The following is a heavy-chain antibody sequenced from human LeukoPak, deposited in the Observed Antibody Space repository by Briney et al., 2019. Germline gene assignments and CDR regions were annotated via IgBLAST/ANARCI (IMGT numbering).Heavy chain of an antibody. V-gene: IGHV1-24*01. CDR1: GYTPTELS. Sequence: GASVKVSCKVSGYTPTELSMHWVRQAPGKGLEWMGGFDPEDGETIYAQKFQGRVTMTEDTSTDTAYMELSSLRSEDTAVYYCATRGTTLYYYDSSGYTRWFGPWGQGTLVTVSS. CDR2: FDPEDGET. J-gene: IGHJ5*02. CDR3: ATRGTTLYYYDSSGYTRWFGP. D-gene: IGHD3-22*01.